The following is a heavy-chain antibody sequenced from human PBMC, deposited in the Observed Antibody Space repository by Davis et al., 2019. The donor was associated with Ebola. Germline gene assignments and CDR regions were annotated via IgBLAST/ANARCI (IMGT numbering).Heavy chain of an antibody. Sequence: GESLKISCAASGFDFRSYGMHWVRQAPDKGLEWVAVIWYDGSRKYYGDSVKGRFTISRDNSNNLLYLQMNSLRAEDTAVYYCAKGVVISPIDYWGQGTLVTVSS. CDR1: GFDFRSYG. CDR2: IWYDGSRK. J-gene: IGHJ4*02. CDR3: AKGVVISPIDY. D-gene: IGHD3-3*01. V-gene: IGHV3-33*06.